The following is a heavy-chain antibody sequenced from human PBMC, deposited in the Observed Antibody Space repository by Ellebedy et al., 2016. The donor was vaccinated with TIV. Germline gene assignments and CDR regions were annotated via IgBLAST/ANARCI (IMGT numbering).Heavy chain of an antibody. CDR3: ARDLDY. J-gene: IGHJ4*02. CDR2: TNTDGSGK. Sequence: GGSLRLXXAASGFTFGSHWMAWVRQAPGKGLEWVASTNTDGSGKYYADAVKGRFTVSRDNAKNSLYLQMNSLRAEDTALYYCARDLDYWGQGTPVTVSS. CDR1: GFTFGSHW. V-gene: IGHV3-7*03.